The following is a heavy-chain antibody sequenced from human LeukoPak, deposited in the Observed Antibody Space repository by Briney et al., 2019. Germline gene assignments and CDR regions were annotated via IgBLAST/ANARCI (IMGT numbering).Heavy chain of an antibody. CDR2: IVVGSGNT. V-gene: IGHV1-58*01. J-gene: IGHJ3*02. CDR3: ARDVGSYLKAFGI. Sequence: SAKVSCKASGFTFTSSAVQWVRQARGQRLEWIGWIVVGSGNTNYAQKFQERVTMTRDTSISTAYMELSRLRSDDTAVYYCARDVGSYLKAFGIWGQGTMVTVSS. CDR1: GFTFTSSA. D-gene: IGHD1-26*01.